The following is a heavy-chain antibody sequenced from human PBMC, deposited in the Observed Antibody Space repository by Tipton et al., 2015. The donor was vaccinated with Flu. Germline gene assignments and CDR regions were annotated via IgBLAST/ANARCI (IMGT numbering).Heavy chain of an antibody. D-gene: IGHD5-24*01. Sequence: QLVQSGAEVKKPGASVKVSCKASGYTFTSYGISWVRQAPGQGLEWMGWISAYNGNTNYAQKPQGRVTMTTDTSTSTAYMDLRSLRPVDAAVYYCAGDEERDGWLQSVPLGYFYFGMDVWGQGTTVTVSS. V-gene: IGHV1-18*01. CDR3: AGDEERDGWLQSVPLGYFYFGMDV. CDR2: ISAYNGNT. CDR1: GYTFTSYG. J-gene: IGHJ6*02.